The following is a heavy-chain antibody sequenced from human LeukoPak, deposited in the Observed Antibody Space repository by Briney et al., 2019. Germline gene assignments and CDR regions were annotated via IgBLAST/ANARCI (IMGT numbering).Heavy chain of an antibody. CDR1: GYSFTSYW. D-gene: IGHD6-19*01. CDR3: ARLSIAVAGTGGMDV. Sequence: GESLKISCKGSGYSFTSYWISWVRQMPGKGLEWMGKIDPSDSYTNYSPSFQGHVTISADKSISTAYLQWSSLKASDTAMYYCARLSIAVAGTGGMDVWGKGTTVTVSS. V-gene: IGHV5-10-1*01. J-gene: IGHJ6*04. CDR2: IDPSDSYT.